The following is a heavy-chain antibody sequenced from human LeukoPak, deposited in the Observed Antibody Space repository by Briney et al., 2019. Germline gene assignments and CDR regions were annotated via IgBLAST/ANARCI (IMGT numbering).Heavy chain of an antibody. J-gene: IGHJ3*02. D-gene: IGHD6-19*01. CDR1: GGSISSYY. Sequence: SETLSLTCTVSGGSISSYYWSWIRQPPGKGLEWIGYIYYSGSTSYNPSLKSRVTISVDTSKNQFSLKLSSVTAADTAVYYCATSIAVAVNDAFDIWGQGTMVTVSS. CDR3: ATSIAVAVNDAFDI. CDR2: IYYSGST. V-gene: IGHV4-59*01.